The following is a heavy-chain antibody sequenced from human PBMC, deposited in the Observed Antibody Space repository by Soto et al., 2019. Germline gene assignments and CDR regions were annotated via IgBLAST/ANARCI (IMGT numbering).Heavy chain of an antibody. D-gene: IGHD4-17*01. CDR3: ARHGTTVTTIDY. CDR2: IYYRGNT. CDR1: GGSISSSSYY. J-gene: IGHJ4*02. V-gene: IGHV4-39*01. Sequence: SETLSLTCTVSGGSISSSSYYWGWIRQPPGKGLEWIGSIYYRGNTYYNPSLKSRFTISVNRSKNQFSLKLSSVTAADTAVYYCARHGTTVTTIDYWGQGTLVTVSS.